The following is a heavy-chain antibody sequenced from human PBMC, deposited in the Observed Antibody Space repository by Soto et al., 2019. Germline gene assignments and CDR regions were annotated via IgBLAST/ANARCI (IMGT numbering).Heavy chain of an antibody. Sequence: EVQLVESGGGLVQPGGSLRLSCAASGFTFSSYDMHWVRQATGKGLEWVSAIGTAGDTYYPGSVKCRFTISRENAKNSLYLQMNSLRAGDTAVYYCARFRYSGGYDYGMDVWGQGTTVTVSS. V-gene: IGHV3-13*01. J-gene: IGHJ6*02. CDR2: IGTAGDT. D-gene: IGHD2-15*01. CDR1: GFTFSSYD. CDR3: ARFRYSGGYDYGMDV.